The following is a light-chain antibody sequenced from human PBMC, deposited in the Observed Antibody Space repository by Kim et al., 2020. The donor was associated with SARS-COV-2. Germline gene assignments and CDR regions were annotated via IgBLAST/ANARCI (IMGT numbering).Light chain of an antibody. CDR3: SSYTTANSRV. J-gene: IGLJ1*01. V-gene: IGLV2-14*04. Sequence: PIPIDSIGTNSGIDVLAYFSGFQQHPGKAPKLLIYDVTERPSGISNRFSGSTSGNTASLTISGLLIENEADYYCSSYTTANSRVFGTGTKVTVL. CDR1: NSGIDVLAY. CDR2: DVT.